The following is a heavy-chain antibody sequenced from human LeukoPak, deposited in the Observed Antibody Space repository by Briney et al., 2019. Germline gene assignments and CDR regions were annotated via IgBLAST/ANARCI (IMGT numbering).Heavy chain of an antibody. CDR3: ARDLDSKAKLSGSWYNYFDP. CDR1: GYTFTGYY. D-gene: IGHD6-13*01. J-gene: IGHJ4*02. Sequence: ASVKVSCKASGYTFTGYYMHWVRQAPGQGLEWIGWINPNSGGTNYAQKFQGRVTMTRDTSISTAYMELSRLRSDDTAVYYCARDLDSKAKLSGSWYNYFDPWGQGTLVTVSS. V-gene: IGHV1-2*02. CDR2: INPNSGGT.